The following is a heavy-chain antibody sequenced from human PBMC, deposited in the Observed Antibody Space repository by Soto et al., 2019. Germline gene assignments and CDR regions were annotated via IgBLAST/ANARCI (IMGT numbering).Heavy chain of an antibody. CDR1: GFTFSGSA. D-gene: IGHD1-20*01. CDR3: TRITGTPKTLDY. V-gene: IGHV3-73*01. CDR2: IRSKANSYAT. Sequence: GGSLRLSCAASGFTFSGSAMHWVRQASGKGLEWVGRIRSKANSYATAYAASVKGRFTISRDDSKNTAYLQMNSLKTEDTAVYYCTRITGTPKTLDYWGQGTLVTVS. J-gene: IGHJ4*02.